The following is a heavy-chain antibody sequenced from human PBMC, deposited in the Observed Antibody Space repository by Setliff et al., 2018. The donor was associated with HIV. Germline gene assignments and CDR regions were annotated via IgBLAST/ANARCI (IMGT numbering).Heavy chain of an antibody. J-gene: IGHJ4*02. CDR3: AKSLGTNYFDY. D-gene: IGHD1-26*01. Sequence: GGSLRLSCAASGFTFSKYAMNWVRQAPGKGLEWVSNISPSGGDTVYADSVKGRFTISRDNSQNTVYLQMNSLRVEDTAVYYCAKSLGTNYFDYWGQGTLVTVS. CDR1: GFTFSKYA. CDR2: ISPSGGDT. V-gene: IGHV3-23*01.